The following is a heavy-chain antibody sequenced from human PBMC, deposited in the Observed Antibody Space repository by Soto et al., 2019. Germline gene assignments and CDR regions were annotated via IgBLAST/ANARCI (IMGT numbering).Heavy chain of an antibody. D-gene: IGHD3-10*01. CDR3: AKVNTMVRGVIRYGRGDYFAY. CDR2: ISYDGSNK. J-gene: IGHJ4*02. V-gene: IGHV3-30*18. CDR1: GFTFSSYG. Sequence: QVQLVESGGGVVQPGRSLRLSCAASGFTFSSYGMHWVRQAPGKGLEWVAVISYDGSNKYYADSVKGRFTISRDNSKNTLYLQMNSLRAEDTAVYYCAKVNTMVRGVIRYGRGDYFAYWGQGTLVTVSS.